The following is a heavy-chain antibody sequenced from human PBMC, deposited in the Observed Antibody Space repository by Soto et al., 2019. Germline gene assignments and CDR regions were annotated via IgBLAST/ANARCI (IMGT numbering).Heavy chain of an antibody. CDR2: IYYSGTT. CDR1: GGSISSGGYY. J-gene: IGHJ5*02. D-gene: IGHD2-2*01. CDR3: ARVPGP. Sequence: QVQLQESGPGLVKPSQTLSLTCTVSGGSISSGGYYWSWIRQHPGKGLEWIGYIYYSGTTYYNPSPXSXPTISVDTSKNQCSLKLSSVTAPHTAVYYCARVPGPWGQGTLVTVSS. V-gene: IGHV4-31*03.